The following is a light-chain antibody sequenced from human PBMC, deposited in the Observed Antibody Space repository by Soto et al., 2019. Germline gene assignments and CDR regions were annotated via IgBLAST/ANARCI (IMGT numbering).Light chain of an antibody. CDR3: QAWDSSTYV. CDR2: QDN. V-gene: IGLV3-1*01. CDR1: KLGDKY. J-gene: IGLJ1*01. Sequence: SYELTQPPSVSVSPGQTATITCSGDKLGDKYACWYQQKPGQSPVLVIYQDNKRPSGIPERFSGSNSGNTATLTISGTQAMDEADYYSQAWDSSTYVFGTGTKLTVL.